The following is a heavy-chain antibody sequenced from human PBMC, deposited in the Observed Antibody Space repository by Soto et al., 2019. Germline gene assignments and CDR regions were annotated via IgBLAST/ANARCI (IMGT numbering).Heavy chain of an antibody. V-gene: IGHV3-74*01. Sequence: EVQLVESGGGLVQPGGSLRLSCAASGFTFSSYWMHWVRQAPGKGLVWVSRINSDGSSTSYADSVKGRFTISRDNAKNTLYLQMNSLRAEATAVYYCARVLRYDFWSGYYRDYYGMDVWGQGTTVTVSS. CDR3: ARVLRYDFWSGYYRDYYGMDV. D-gene: IGHD3-3*01. CDR2: INSDGSST. J-gene: IGHJ6*02. CDR1: GFTFSSYW.